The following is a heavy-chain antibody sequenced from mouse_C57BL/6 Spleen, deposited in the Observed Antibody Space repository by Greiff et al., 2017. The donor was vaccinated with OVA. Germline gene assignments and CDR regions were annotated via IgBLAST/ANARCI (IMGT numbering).Heavy chain of an antibody. CDR2: ISNGGGST. D-gene: IGHD2-3*01. V-gene: IGHV5-12*01. CDR3: ARGAIYDGYYGAY. J-gene: IGHJ3*01. Sequence: EVKLVESGGGLVQPGGSLKLSCAASGFTFSDYYMYWVRQTPEKRLEWVAYISNGGGSTYYPDTVKGRFTISRDNAKNTLYLQMSRLKSEDTAMYYCARGAIYDGYYGAYWGQGTLVTVSA. CDR1: GFTFSDYY.